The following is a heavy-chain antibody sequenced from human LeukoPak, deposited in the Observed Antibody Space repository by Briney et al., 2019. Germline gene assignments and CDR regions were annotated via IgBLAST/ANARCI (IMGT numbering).Heavy chain of an antibody. J-gene: IGHJ5*02. CDR3: ARRPVGQQLPNWFDP. Sequence: ASVKVSCKASGYTFTSYGISWVRQAPGQGLEWMGWISAYNGNTNYAQKLQGRVTMTTDTSTSTAYMELRSLRSDDTAVYYCARRPVGQQLPNWFDPWGQGTLVTVSS. CDR1: GYTFTSYG. CDR2: ISAYNGNT. D-gene: IGHD6-13*01. V-gene: IGHV1-18*01.